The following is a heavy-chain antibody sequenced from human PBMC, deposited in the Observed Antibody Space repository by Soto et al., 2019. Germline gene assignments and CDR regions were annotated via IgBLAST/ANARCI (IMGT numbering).Heavy chain of an antibody. CDR3: AKPMPYDFWSGYYDY. Sequence: GGTLRLSCAASGITFSSYGMHWVRQAPGKGLEWVAVISYDGSNKYYADSVKGRFTISRDNSKNTLYLQMNSLRAEDTAVYYCAKPMPYDFWSGYYDYWGQGTLVNVSS. J-gene: IGHJ4*02. D-gene: IGHD3-3*01. CDR1: GITFSSYG. V-gene: IGHV3-30*18. CDR2: ISYDGSNK.